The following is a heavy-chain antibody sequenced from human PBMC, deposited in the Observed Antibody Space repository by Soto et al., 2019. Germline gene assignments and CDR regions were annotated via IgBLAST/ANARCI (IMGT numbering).Heavy chain of an antibody. Sequence: AAVKVSCKVSGYTLTELSMHWVRQAPGKGLEWMGGFDPEDGETIYAQKFQGRVTMTEDTSTDTAYMELSSLRSEDTAVYYCATLPYSYGFNWFDPWGQGTLVTVSS. CDR1: GYTLTELS. CDR3: ATLPYSYGFNWFDP. J-gene: IGHJ5*02. V-gene: IGHV1-24*01. D-gene: IGHD5-18*01. CDR2: FDPEDGET.